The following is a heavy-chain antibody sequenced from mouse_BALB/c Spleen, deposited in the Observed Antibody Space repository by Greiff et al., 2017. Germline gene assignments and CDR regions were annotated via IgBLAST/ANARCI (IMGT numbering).Heavy chain of an antibody. Sequence: EVKLEESGGGLVQPGGSMKLSCVASGFTFSNYWMNWVRQSPEKGLEWVAEIRLKSNNYATHYAESVKGRFTISRDDSKSSVYLQMNNLRAEDTGIYYCTRRWLGYAMDYWGQGTSVTVSS. CDR3: TRRWLGYAMDY. CDR2: IRLKSNNYAT. V-gene: IGHV6-6*02. D-gene: IGHD2-3*01. J-gene: IGHJ4*01. CDR1: GFTFSNYW.